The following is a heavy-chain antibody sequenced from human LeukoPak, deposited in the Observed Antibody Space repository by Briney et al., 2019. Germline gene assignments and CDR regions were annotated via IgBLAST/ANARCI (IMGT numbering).Heavy chain of an antibody. D-gene: IGHD2-2*01. CDR1: GFTFSSYA. CDR3: AKDLDSYCSSTSCSDAFDI. CDR2: ISGSGGST. V-gene: IGHV3-23*01. Sequence: GGSLRLSCAASGFTFSSYAMSWVRQAPGKGLEWVSAISGSGGSTYYADSVKGRFTISRGNSKNTLYLQMNSLRAEDTAVYYCAKDLDSYCSSTSCSDAFDIWGQGTMVTVSS. J-gene: IGHJ3*02.